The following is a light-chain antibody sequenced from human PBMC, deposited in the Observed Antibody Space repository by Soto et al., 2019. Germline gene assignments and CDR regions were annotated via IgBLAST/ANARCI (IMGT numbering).Light chain of an antibody. CDR3: QQFNSYPYT. V-gene: IGKV1-9*01. Sequence: IQLTQSPSSLSASVGDRVTITCRASQGISSYLAWYHQKPGKAPKLLIYAASTLQSGVPSRFSGSGSGTDFTLTISSLQPEDFAAYYCQQFNSYPYTFGQGTKLEIK. CDR2: AAS. CDR1: QGISSY. J-gene: IGKJ2*01.